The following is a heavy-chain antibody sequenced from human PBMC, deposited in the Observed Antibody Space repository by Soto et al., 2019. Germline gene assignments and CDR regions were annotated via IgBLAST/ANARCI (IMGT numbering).Heavy chain of an antibody. Sequence: ASVKVSCKASGYTFTSYGISWVRQAPGQGLEWMGWISAYNGNTNYAQKLQGRVTMTTDTSTSTAYMELRSLRSDDTAVYYCAREGGYCSGGSCYSEDYYYYYYMDAWGKGTTVTVAS. V-gene: IGHV1-18*01. D-gene: IGHD2-15*01. CDR1: GYTFTSYG. CDR3: AREGGYCSGGSCYSEDYYYYYYMDA. J-gene: IGHJ6*03. CDR2: ISAYNGNT.